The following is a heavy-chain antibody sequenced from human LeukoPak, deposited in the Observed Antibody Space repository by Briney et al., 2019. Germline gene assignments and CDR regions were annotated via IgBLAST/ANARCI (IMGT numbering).Heavy chain of an antibody. J-gene: IGHJ6*03. CDR2: IYYSGST. Sequence: KPSETLSLTCTVSGGSISSYYWSWIRQPPGKGLEWIGYIYYSGSTNYNPSLKSRVTISVHTSKNQFSLKLSSVTAADTAVYYCARHYRAEWLPYYYYYMDVWGKGTTVTVSS. V-gene: IGHV4-59*08. CDR1: GGSISSYY. CDR3: ARHYRAEWLPYYYYYMDV. D-gene: IGHD3-3*01.